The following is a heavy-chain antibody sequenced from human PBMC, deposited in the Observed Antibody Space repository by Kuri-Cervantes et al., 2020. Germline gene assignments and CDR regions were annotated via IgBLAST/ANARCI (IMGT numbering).Heavy chain of an antibody. CDR2: ISGSGGST. V-gene: IGHV3-23*01. Sequence: ETLSLTCAASGFTFSDYYMSWIRQAPGKGLEWVSAISGSGGSTYYADSVKGRFTISRDNSKNTLYLQMNSLRGEDTAIYYCAKAPVVAATLSHFDYWGQGTLVTVSS. J-gene: IGHJ4*02. D-gene: IGHD2-15*01. CDR3: AKAPVVAATLSHFDY. CDR1: GFTFSDYY.